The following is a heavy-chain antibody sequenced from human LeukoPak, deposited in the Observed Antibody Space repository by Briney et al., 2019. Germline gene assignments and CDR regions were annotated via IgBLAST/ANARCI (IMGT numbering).Heavy chain of an antibody. CDR3: ARGYCSSTSCSHYYNWFDP. Sequence: ASVKVSCKASGYTFTSYGISWVRQAPGQGLEWMGWISAYNGNTNYAQKFQGRVTITADESTSTAYMELSSLRSEDTAVYYCARGYCSSTSCSHYYNWFDPWGQGTLVTVSS. D-gene: IGHD2-2*01. V-gene: IGHV1-18*01. CDR1: GYTFTSYG. J-gene: IGHJ5*02. CDR2: ISAYNGNT.